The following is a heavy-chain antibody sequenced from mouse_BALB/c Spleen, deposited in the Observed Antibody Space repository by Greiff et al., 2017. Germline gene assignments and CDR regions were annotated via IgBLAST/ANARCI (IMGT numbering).Heavy chain of an antibody. V-gene: IGHV5-4*02. Sequence: VQLKASGGGLVKPGGSLTLSCAASGFSFSDYYMYWVRQTPEKRLEWVATISDGGSYTYYPDSVKGRFTISRDNAKNNLYLQMSSLKSEDTAMYYCARATLLGEVAYGGQGTLVTVAA. J-gene: IGHJ3*01. CDR2: ISDGGSYT. CDR3: ARATLLGEVAY. CDR1: GFSFSDYY. D-gene: IGHD4-1*01.